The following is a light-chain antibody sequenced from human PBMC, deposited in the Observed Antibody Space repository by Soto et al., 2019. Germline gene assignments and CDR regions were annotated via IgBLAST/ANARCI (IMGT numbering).Light chain of an antibody. CDR1: QTVDSNF. V-gene: IGKV3-20*01. CDR3: QQYGSSPRT. CDR2: AAS. J-gene: IGKJ1*01. Sequence: DIVLTQSPGTLSLSPWERATLSCRASQTVDSNFLAWYQQQPGQAPRLLIYAASTRATGIPDRFSGSGSGTDFTLTIGRLEPQDFAVYYCQQYGSSPRTFGQGTKVDIK.